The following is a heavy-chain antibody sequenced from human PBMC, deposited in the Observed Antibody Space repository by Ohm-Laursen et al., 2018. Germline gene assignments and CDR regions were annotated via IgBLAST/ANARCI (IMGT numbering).Heavy chain of an antibody. CDR3: ARASEGFDY. J-gene: IGHJ4*02. Sequence: SLRLSCAASGFTFDDYAMHWVRQAPGKGLEWVSGISWNSGSIGYADSVKGRFTISRDNAKNSLYLQMNSLRAEDMALYYCARASEGFDYWGQGTLVTVSS. V-gene: IGHV3-9*03. CDR2: ISWNSGSI. CDR1: GFTFDDYA.